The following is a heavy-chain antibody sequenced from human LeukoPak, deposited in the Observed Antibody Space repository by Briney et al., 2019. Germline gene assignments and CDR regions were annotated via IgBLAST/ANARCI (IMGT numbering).Heavy chain of an antibody. CDR2: NSGSGGST. D-gene: IGHD3-22*01. J-gene: IGHJ3*02. CDR1: GFTFSIYD. V-gene: IGHV3-23*01. CDR3: AKDPERSMIGGWLFAFDI. Sequence: GGPLSLPCAASGFTFSIYDIIWVRQAPGKGLEWVSANSGSGGSTYYADSVKGRFTISRDNSKNTLYLQMNSLRAEDTAVYYCAKDPERSMIGGWLFAFDIWGRGTMVTVSS.